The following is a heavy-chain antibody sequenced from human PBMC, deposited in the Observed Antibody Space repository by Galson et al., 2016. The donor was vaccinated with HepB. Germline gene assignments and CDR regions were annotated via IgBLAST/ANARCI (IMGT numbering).Heavy chain of an antibody. Sequence: SLRLSCAASGFTFSSYAMHWVRQAPGKGLEWVALISYDGSTKYYADSVKGRLTISRDNSNNTLYLQMNSLRAEDTAMYYCARDFGDTAMVGASDYWGRGTLVTVSS. V-gene: IGHV3-30-3*01. D-gene: IGHD5-18*01. CDR3: ARDFGDTAMVGASDY. CDR1: GFTFSSYA. J-gene: IGHJ2*01. CDR2: ISYDGSTK.